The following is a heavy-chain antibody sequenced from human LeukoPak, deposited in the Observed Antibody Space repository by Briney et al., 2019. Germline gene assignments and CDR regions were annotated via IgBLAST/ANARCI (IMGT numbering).Heavy chain of an antibody. D-gene: IGHD3-22*01. CDR1: GFTFSSYA. V-gene: IGHV4-34*01. CDR3: ASIIENYYDSSGYYPGLDFDY. CDR2: INHSGST. Sequence: NPGGSLRLSCAASGFTFSSYAMSWVRQPPGKGLEWIGEINHSGSTNYNPSLKSRVTISVDTSKNQFSLKLSSVTAADTAVYYCASIIENYYDSSGYYPGLDFDYWGQGTLVTVSS. J-gene: IGHJ4*02.